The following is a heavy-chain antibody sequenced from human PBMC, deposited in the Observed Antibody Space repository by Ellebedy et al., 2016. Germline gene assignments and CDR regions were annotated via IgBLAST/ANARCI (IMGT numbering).Heavy chain of an antibody. CDR1: GYKFTGSH. J-gene: IGHJ4*02. Sequence: ASVKVSCXASGYKFTGSHIHWLRQAPGQGLEWMGWVSPANGGTNYAQKYQGRVTMTRDTSINTAYMELKRLTSGDSAVYYCARGGAIPGYWGQGTLVTVSS. CDR3: ARGGAIPGY. V-gene: IGHV1-2*02. D-gene: IGHD2-21*01. CDR2: VSPANGGT.